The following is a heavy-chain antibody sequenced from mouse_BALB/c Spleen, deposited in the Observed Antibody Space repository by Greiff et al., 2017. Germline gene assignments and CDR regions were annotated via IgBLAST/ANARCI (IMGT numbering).Heavy chain of an antibody. D-gene: IGHD2-14*01. CDR1: GYSFTGYY. V-gene: IGHV1-31*01. CDR3: ARSAGTGYFDY. J-gene: IGHJ2*01. Sequence: VQLQQSGPELVKPGASVKISCKASGYSFTGYYMHWVKQSHVKSLEWIGRINPYNGATSYNQNFKDKASLTVDKSSSTAYMELHSLTSEDSAVYYCARSAGTGYFDYWGQGTTLTVSS. CDR2: INPYNGAT.